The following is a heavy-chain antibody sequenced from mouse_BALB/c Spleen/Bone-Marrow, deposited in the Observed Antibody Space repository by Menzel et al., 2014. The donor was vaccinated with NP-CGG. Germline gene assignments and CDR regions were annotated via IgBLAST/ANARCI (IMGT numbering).Heavy chain of an antibody. CDR1: GFNIKDTY. D-gene: IGHD2-4*01. Sequence: DVKLQESGAELVKPGASVKLSCTASGFNIKDTYMHWVKQRPEQGLEWIGRVDPANGNTKYDPKFQGKATIAADTSSNTAYLQLSSLTSEDTAVYYYARYDYGVYFDYWGQGTTLTVSS. V-gene: IGHV14-3*02. J-gene: IGHJ2*01. CDR3: ARYDYGVYFDY. CDR2: VDPANGNT.